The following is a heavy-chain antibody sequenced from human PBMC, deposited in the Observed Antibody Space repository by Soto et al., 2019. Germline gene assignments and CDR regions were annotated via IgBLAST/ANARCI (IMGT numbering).Heavy chain of an antibody. J-gene: IGHJ4*02. CDR1: GGSISSNW. CDR3: ARHIAVSGTRGFDF. D-gene: IGHD6-19*01. Sequence: QVHLQESGPGLIKPSGTLSLTCAVSGGSISSNWWSWVRQPPGKGLEWIGEIYHSGSTNYNPSLMNRVTMSMDKSQNHLSLNLNSGTAADTAVYYCARHIAVSGTRGFDFWGRGTLVTVSS. V-gene: IGHV4-4*02. CDR2: IYHSGST.